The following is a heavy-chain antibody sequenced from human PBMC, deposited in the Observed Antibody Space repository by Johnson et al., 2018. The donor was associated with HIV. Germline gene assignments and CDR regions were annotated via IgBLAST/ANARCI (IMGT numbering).Heavy chain of an antibody. Sequence: VQLMESGGGVVQPGRSLRLSCAASGFTFSSYAMHWVRQAPGKGLEWVAVISYDGSNKYHADSVKGRFTISRENAKNTLYLQMNSLRAEDTAVYYCALSGSSVVVAFDIWGQGTMVTVSS. CDR3: ALSGSSVVVAFDI. CDR2: ISYDGSNK. D-gene: IGHD6-6*01. V-gene: IGHV3-30*14. J-gene: IGHJ3*02. CDR1: GFTFSSYA.